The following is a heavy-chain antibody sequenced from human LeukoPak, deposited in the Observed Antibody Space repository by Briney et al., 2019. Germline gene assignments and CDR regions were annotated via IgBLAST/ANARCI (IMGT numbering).Heavy chain of an antibody. J-gene: IGHJ6*03. CDR1: GFTFSSYW. V-gene: IGHV3-7*01. CDR3: ARAADSYYYYYYYMDV. Sequence: GGSLRLSCAASGFTFSSYWMSWVRQAPGKGLEWVANIKQDGSEKYYVDSVKGRFTISRDNSKNTLYLQMNSLRAEDTAVYYCARAADSYYYYYYYMDVWGKGTTVTVSS. CDR2: IKQDGSEK.